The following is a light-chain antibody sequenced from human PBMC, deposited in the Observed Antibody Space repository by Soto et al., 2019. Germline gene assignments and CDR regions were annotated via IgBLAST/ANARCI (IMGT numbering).Light chain of an antibody. CDR2: ANN. CDR3: QAYDNSLSGSYV. J-gene: IGLJ1*01. Sequence: QSGLTQPPSVSWAPGQRVTIPCTGSGSNIGAGYAVHWYQQVPGTAPKLLIYANNNRPSGVPGRFSGSKSATSASLAITGLQAEDEAHYYCQAYDNSLSGSYVFGTGTKVTVL. V-gene: IGLV1-40*01. CDR1: GSNIGAGYA.